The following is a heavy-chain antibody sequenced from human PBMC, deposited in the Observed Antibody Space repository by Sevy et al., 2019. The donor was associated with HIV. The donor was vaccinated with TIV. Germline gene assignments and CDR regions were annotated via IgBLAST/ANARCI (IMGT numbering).Heavy chain of an antibody. CDR3: ARDSTVITLFDY. D-gene: IGHD4-17*01. Sequence: ASVKVSGKASGYTFNNYHVHWVRQAPGQGLEWMGLINPTSGSTGYAQKFQGRVTVTRYTSTSTVYMELSSLRSEDTAVYYCARDSTVITLFDYWGQGTLVTVSS. J-gene: IGHJ4*02. CDR1: GYTFNNYH. V-gene: IGHV1-46*02. CDR2: INPTSGST.